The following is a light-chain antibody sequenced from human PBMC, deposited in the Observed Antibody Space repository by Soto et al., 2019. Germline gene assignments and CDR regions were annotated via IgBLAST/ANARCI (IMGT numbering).Light chain of an antibody. Sequence: QSALTQPASVSGSPGQPITISCTGTSSDIGSYNFVSWYQQHPGKAPKLIIYEGSKRPSGVSTRFSGSKSGNTASLTISGLQAEDEADYYCCSYAGTRVFGGGTQLTVL. CDR2: EGS. CDR3: CSYAGTRV. J-gene: IGLJ3*02. CDR1: SSDIGSYNF. V-gene: IGLV2-23*01.